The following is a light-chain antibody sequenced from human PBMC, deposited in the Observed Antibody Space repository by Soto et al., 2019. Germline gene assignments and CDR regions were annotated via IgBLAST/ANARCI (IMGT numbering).Light chain of an antibody. V-gene: IGLV1-44*01. Sequence: QSVLSQPPSASGTPGQRVTISCSGSGSSIGRNTVVWYRQLPGTAPKLLIYSDNQRPSGVPDRFSGSRSGTSASLAISVLQSEDEADYYCSAWDDSLKVLFGGGTKLTVL. CDR2: SDN. CDR1: GSSIGRNT. CDR3: SAWDDSLKVL. J-gene: IGLJ2*01.